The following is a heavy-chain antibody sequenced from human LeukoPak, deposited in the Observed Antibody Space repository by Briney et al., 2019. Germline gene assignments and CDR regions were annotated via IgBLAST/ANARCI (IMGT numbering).Heavy chain of an antibody. CDR3: ARDSSGGPGSWFDP. CDR2: ITSSSMYI. J-gene: IGHJ5*02. D-gene: IGHD2-15*01. Sequence: KAGGSLRLSCAASGFTFSNYNMNWVRQTPGKGLEWVSSITSSSMYIYYADSVKGRFTISRDNAKNSLYLQMNSLRAEDTAVYYCARDSSGGPGSWFDPWGQGTLVTVSS. CDR1: GFTFSNYN. V-gene: IGHV3-21*01.